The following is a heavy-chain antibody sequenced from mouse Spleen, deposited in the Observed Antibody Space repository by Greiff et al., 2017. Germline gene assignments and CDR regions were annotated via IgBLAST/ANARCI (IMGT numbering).Heavy chain of an antibody. J-gene: IGHJ4*01. CDR2: IYPGDGDT. CDR1: GYAFSSYW. V-gene: IGHV1-80*01. CDR3: AREGFPYAMDY. Sequence: VKLMESGAELVRPGSSVKISCKASGYAFSSYWMNWVKQRPGQGLEWIGQIYPGDGDTNYNGKFKGKATLTADKSSSTAYMQLSSLTSEDSAVYFCAREGFPYAMDYWGQGTSVTVSS.